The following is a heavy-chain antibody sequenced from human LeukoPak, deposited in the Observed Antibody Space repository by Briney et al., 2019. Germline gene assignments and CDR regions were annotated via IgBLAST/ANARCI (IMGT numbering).Heavy chain of an antibody. CDR1: GGTFSSYA. CDR3: ARGRYCSSTSCPYNWFDP. Sequence: SVKVSCKASGGTFSSYATSWVRQAPGQGLEWMGGIIPIFGTANYAQKFQGRVTMTRNTSISTAYMELSSLRSEDTAVYYCARGRYCSSTSCPYNWFDPWGQGTLVTVSS. J-gene: IGHJ5*02. V-gene: IGHV1-69*05. CDR2: IIPIFGTA. D-gene: IGHD2-2*01.